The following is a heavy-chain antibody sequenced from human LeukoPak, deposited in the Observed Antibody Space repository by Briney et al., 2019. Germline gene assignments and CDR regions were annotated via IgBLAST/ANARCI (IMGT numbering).Heavy chain of an antibody. Sequence: GGSLRLSCAASGFTVSSNYMSWVRQAPGKGLEWVSAISGSGGGTYYADSVKGRFTISRDNSKNTLSLQMNSLRAEDTAVYYCAKDSGAARPFDYWGQGTLVTVSS. CDR1: GFTVSSNY. V-gene: IGHV3-23*01. J-gene: IGHJ4*02. D-gene: IGHD6-6*01. CDR2: ISGSGGGT. CDR3: AKDSGAARPFDY.